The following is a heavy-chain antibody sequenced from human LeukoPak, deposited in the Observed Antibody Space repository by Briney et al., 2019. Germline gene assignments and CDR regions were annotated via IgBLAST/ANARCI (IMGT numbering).Heavy chain of an antibody. CDR2: MNPNSGNT. Sequence: ASVKVSCKASEYTFTSYDINWVRQATGQGLEWMGWMNPNSGNTGYAQKLQGRVTITRNTSISTAYMELSSLRSEDTAVYYCARDAAGSGSGAFDIWGQGTMVTVSS. D-gene: IGHD3-10*01. CDR1: EYTFTSYD. J-gene: IGHJ3*02. CDR3: ARDAAGSGSGAFDI. V-gene: IGHV1-8*03.